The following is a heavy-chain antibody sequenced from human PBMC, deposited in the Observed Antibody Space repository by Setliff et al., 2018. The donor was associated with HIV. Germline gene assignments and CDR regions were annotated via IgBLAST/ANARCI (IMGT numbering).Heavy chain of an antibody. Sequence: PSETLSLTCTVSGGSISGYYWSWIRQSPGKGLEWIGYIYSSGSTNFNPSLKSRVTLSIDTSKNQFSLNLTFMTAADTAVYFCVRHGYYYDFIDIWGQGTVVTVSS. CDR3: VRHGYYYDFIDI. J-gene: IGHJ3*02. V-gene: IGHV4-4*09. D-gene: IGHD3-22*01. CDR2: IYSSGST. CDR1: GGSISGYY.